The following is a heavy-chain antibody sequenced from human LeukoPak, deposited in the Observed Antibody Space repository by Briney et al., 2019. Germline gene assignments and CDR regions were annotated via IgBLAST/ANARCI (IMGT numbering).Heavy chain of an antibody. CDR1: GGSISSSTYY. Sequence: SETLSLTCTISGGSISSSTYYWGWTRQPPGKGLEWIGNIYYSGSTHYNPSLKSRVSISVDTSKTQFSLNLNSVTAADTAVYYCARSRGYSYGYPFDPWGQGTLVTVTS. V-gene: IGHV4-39*01. D-gene: IGHD5-18*01. CDR3: ARSRGYSYGYPFDP. CDR2: IYYSGST. J-gene: IGHJ5*02.